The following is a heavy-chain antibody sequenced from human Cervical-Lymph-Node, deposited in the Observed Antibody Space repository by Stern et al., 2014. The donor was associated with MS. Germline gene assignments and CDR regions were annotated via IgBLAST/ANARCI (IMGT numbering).Heavy chain of an antibody. D-gene: IGHD5-12*01. V-gene: IGHV4-31*03. CDR1: GGPISSGGYY. CDR3: AREGGYDEYNWFDP. Sequence: QLQLQESGPGLVKPSQTLSLTCTVSGGPISSGGYYWSWIRQHPGKGLEWIGYIYYSGSTYYNPSLKSRVTISVDTSKNQFSLKLSSVTAADTAVYYCAREGGYDEYNWFDPWGQGTLVTVSS. J-gene: IGHJ5*02. CDR2: IYYSGST.